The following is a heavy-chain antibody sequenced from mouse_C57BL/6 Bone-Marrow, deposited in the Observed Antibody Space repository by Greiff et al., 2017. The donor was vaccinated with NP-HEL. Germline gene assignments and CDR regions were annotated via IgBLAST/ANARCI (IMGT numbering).Heavy chain of an antibody. CDR1: GYAFSSYW. CDR2: IYPGDGDT. D-gene: IGHD2-1*01. V-gene: IGHV1-80*01. Sequence: QVQLQQSGAELVKPGASVKISCKASGYAFSSYWMNWVKQRPGKGLEWIGQIYPGDGDTNYNGKFKGKATLTADKSSSTAYMQLSSLTSEDSAVYFCARGGPDYYGNYVDYWGQGTTLTVSS. J-gene: IGHJ2*01. CDR3: ARGGPDYYGNYVDY.